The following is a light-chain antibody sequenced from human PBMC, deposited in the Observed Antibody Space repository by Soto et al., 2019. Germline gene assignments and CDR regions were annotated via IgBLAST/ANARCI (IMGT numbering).Light chain of an antibody. Sequence: EIVLTQSPATLSLSPGERATLSCRASQSVSPYLAWFQQKPGQAPRLLIYDASNRATGIPARFSGSGSGTDFPLPISSLEPEDFAVYYCQQRSNWPWTFGQGTKVEIK. CDR2: DAS. J-gene: IGKJ1*01. CDR1: QSVSPY. V-gene: IGKV3-11*01. CDR3: QQRSNWPWT.